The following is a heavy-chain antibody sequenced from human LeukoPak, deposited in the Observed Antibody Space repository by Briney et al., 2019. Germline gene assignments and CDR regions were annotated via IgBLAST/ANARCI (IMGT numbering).Heavy chain of an antibody. Sequence: SQTLSLTCAISGDSVSSNSAAWNWIRQSPSRGLEWMGRTYYRSKWYNDYAVSVKSRITINPDTSKNQFSLQLNSVTPEDTAVYYCARGWGGVEYDILTGLVPYGMDVWGQGTTVTVSS. D-gene: IGHD3-9*01. J-gene: IGHJ6*02. V-gene: IGHV6-1*01. CDR2: TYYRSKWYN. CDR3: ARGWGGVEYDILTGLVPYGMDV. CDR1: GDSVSSNSAA.